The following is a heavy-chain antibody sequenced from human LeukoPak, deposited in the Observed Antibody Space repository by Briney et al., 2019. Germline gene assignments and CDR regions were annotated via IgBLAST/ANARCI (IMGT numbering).Heavy chain of an antibody. V-gene: IGHV4-59*01. Sequence: PSETLSLTCTVSGGSISNYYWSWIRQPPGKGLEWIGYIYYSGTTNYNPSLKSRVTISVDTSKNQFSLKLNSVTAADTAVYYCARGVYIAAAQYGYWGQGTLVTVSS. D-gene: IGHD6-13*01. CDR2: IYYSGTT. J-gene: IGHJ4*02. CDR3: ARGVYIAAAQYGY. CDR1: GGSISNYY.